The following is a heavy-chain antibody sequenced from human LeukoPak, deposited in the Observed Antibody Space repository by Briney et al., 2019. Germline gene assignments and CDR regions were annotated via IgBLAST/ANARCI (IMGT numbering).Heavy chain of an antibody. CDR2: ISSSSSYI. Sequence: GGSLRLSCAASGFSFSTYSMNWVRQAPGKGLEWVPSISSSSSYIYYADSVKGRFTISRDNAKNSLYLQMNSLRAEDTAVYYCARLMYDILTGPQGYYYGMDVWGQGTTVTVSS. CDR3: ARLMYDILTGPQGYYYGMDV. J-gene: IGHJ6*02. D-gene: IGHD3-9*01. CDR1: GFSFSTYS. V-gene: IGHV3-21*01.